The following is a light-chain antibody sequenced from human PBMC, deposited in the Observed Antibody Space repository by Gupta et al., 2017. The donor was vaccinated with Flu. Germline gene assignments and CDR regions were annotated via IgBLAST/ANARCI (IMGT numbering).Light chain of an antibody. J-gene: IGLJ2*01. Sequence: QSVSTQPPLASRPPGHSVTISSSGSSSNIGSNTVTWYQQFPGTTPKLLIYSNDLRPSGGPDRFSGSKSGTSASLAIVGLQSEDEADYYCASWDDSLNGPVFGGGTKLTVL. CDR1: SSNIGSNT. CDR3: ASWDDSLNGPV. V-gene: IGLV1-44*01. CDR2: SND.